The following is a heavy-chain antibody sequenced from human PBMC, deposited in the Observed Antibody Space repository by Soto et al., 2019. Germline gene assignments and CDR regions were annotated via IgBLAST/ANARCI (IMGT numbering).Heavy chain of an antibody. CDR1: GPS. CDR2: LFHNGST. D-gene: IGHD3-16*01. CDR3: SRDSLTGNKFDT. Sequence: GPSWNWIRQPPGKGLEWIGDLFHNGSTLYNPSLKSRFTISIDKSKNQFALRLSSVSAADTAVYYCSRDSLTGNKFDTWGQGTLVTVSS. J-gene: IGHJ5*02. V-gene: IGHV4-30-2*01.